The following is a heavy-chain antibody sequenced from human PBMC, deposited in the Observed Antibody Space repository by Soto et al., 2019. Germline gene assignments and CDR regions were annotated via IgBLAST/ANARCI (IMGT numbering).Heavy chain of an antibody. V-gene: IGHV5-51*01. CDR1: GYSFTNYW. J-gene: IGHJ6*02. Sequence: GESLKICCKGSGYSFTNYWIGWVRQMPGKGLEWMGIIYPGDSDTRYSPSFQGQVTISADKSINTAYLQWNRLKASDTAMYYCARHGQDPGPVLVPTAPEDYYAMDVWGQGTSVTVSS. D-gene: IGHD2-2*01. CDR2: IYPGDSDT. CDR3: ARHGQDPGPVLVPTAPEDYYAMDV.